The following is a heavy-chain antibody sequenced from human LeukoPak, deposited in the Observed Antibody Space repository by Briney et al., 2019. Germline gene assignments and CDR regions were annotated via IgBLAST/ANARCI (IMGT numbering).Heavy chain of an antibody. V-gene: IGHV4-59*01. D-gene: IGHD4-17*01. CDR2: ICYSGST. CDR1: GGSISSYY. CDR3: ARDQTYYGEQNYFDY. Sequence: SETLSLTCTVSGGSISSYYWSWIRQPPGKGLEWIGYICYSGSTNYNPSLKSRVTISVDTSKNQFSLKLSSVTAADTAVYYCARDQTYYGEQNYFDYWGRGTLVTVSS. J-gene: IGHJ4*02.